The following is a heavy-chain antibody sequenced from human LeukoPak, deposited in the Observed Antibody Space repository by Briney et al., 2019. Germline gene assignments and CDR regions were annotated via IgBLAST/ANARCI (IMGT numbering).Heavy chain of an antibody. Sequence: SGPALVKPTQTLTLTCTFSGFSLSTSGMRVSWIRQPPGQALEWLARIDWDDDKFYSTSLKTRLTISKDTSNNQVVLTMTNMDPVDTATYYCARGDTSGSCFDYWGQGILVTVSS. D-gene: IGHD3-22*01. J-gene: IGHJ4*02. V-gene: IGHV2-70*04. CDR1: GFSLSTSGMR. CDR3: ARGDTSGSCFDY. CDR2: IDWDDDK.